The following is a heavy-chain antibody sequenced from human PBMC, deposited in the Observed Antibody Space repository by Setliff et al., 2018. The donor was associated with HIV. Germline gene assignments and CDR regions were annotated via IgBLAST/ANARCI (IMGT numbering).Heavy chain of an antibody. CDR3: ARVFVDTAVLRVLEYYFDS. J-gene: IGHJ4*02. CDR1: GGSISSSSYY. V-gene: IGHV4-39*07. D-gene: IGHD5-18*01. Sequence: SETLSLTCTVSGGSISSSSYYWGWVRQPPGKGLEWIGSMYYSGSTYYTPSLKSRITISLDTSKNQFSLRMRSVTAADTAVYYCARVFVDTAVLRVLEYYFDSWGRGTLVTASS. CDR2: MYYSGST.